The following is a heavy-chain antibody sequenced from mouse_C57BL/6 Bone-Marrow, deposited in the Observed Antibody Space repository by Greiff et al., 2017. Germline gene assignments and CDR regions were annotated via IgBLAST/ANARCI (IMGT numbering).Heavy chain of an antibody. CDR1: GFTFSSYA. V-gene: IGHV5-4*01. CDR3: ERDYYYGSSRYFDV. Sequence: EVQVVESGGGLVKPGGSLKLSCAASGFTFSSYAMSWVRQTPEKRLEWVATISDGGSYTYYPDNVKGRFTISRDNAKNTLYLQMSHLKSEDTAMYDCERDYYYGSSRYFDVWGTGTTVTVSS. D-gene: IGHD1-1*01. J-gene: IGHJ1*03. CDR2: ISDGGSYT.